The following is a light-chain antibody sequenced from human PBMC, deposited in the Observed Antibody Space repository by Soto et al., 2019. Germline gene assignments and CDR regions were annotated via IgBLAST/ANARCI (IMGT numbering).Light chain of an antibody. Sequence: IVLTQSPGTLSLSPGESVTLSCRASQSVTTRLAWYQHKPGQAPTRLMSGASNRASVFPVRFSGSGSGTDFTLTITRLEPEDFALYYCQQYGGSPITFGLGTLLEIK. J-gene: IGKJ5*01. CDR2: GAS. V-gene: IGKV3-20*01. CDR1: QSVTTR. CDR3: QQYGGSPIT.